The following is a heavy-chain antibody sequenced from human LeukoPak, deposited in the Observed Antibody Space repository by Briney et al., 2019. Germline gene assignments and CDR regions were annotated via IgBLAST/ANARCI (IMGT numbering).Heavy chain of an antibody. CDR1: GGSISSYY. CDR3: ARAVRNGPYYFDY. Sequence: SETLSLTCTVSGGSISSYYWSWIRQPPGKGLEWIGSIYYSGSTYYNPSLKSRVTISVDTSKNQFSLKLSSVTAADTAVYYCARAVRNGPYYFDYWGQGTLVTVSS. D-gene: IGHD2-8*01. J-gene: IGHJ4*02. CDR2: IYYSGST. V-gene: IGHV4-59*05.